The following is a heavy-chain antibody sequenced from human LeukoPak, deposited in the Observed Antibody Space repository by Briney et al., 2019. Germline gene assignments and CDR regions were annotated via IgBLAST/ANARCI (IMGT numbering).Heavy chain of an antibody. CDR1: GFTLNSYL. CDR2: IKKDGSEE. D-gene: IGHD1-14*01. J-gene: IGHJ3*01. V-gene: IGHV3-7*01. CDR3: ARSNPNRNALDL. Sequence: GGSLRLSCAASGFTLNSYLMRWVREAPGRGLEWGANIKKDGSEENYLDSVKGRFTVSRDNAKNSLYLQMNSLRGEDTAVYYCARSNPNRNALDLWGQGTMVTISS.